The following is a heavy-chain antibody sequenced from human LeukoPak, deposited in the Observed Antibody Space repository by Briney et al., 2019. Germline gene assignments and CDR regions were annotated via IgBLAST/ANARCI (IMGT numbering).Heavy chain of an antibody. D-gene: IGHD1/OR15-1a*01. J-gene: IGHJ6*02. CDR1: GFTFSSYW. CDR3: ARKRELNNRRHYYYYYGMDV. CDR2: INHSGST. Sequence: GSLRLSCAASGFTFSSYWMSWIRQPPGKGLEWIGEINHSGSTNYNPSLKSRVTISVDTSKNQFSLKLSSVTAADTAVYYCARKRELNNRRHYYYYYGMDVWGQGTTVTVSS. V-gene: IGHV4-34*01.